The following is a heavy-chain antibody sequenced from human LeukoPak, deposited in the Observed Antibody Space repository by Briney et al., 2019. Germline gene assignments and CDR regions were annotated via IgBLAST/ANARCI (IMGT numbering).Heavy chain of an antibody. D-gene: IGHD2-15*01. J-gene: IGHJ5*02. CDR2: TYYRSKWYN. CDR1: GDSVSSNSAA. Sequence: SQTLSLTCAISGDSVSSNSAAWNWIRQSPSRGLEWLARTYYRSKWYNDYAPSVKSRVTINPDTSKNQFSLQLNSVTPEDTAVYYCARGAFCSGGSCQNWFDPWGQGTLVSVSS. V-gene: IGHV6-1*01. CDR3: ARGAFCSGGSCQNWFDP.